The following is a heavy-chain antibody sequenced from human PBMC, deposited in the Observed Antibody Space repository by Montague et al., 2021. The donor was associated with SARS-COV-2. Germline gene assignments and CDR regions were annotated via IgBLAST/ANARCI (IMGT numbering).Heavy chain of an antibody. CDR3: ARGVAREYWDDGKIRDFSWFDP. CDR1: GDSISSRSW. CDR2: VYHTGST. D-gene: IGHD1-1*01. J-gene: IGHJ5*02. Sequence: SETLSLTCAVSGDSISSRSWWSWVRQSPGKGLEWIADVYHTGSTNYNASLASRVSLSVDKSNNQFSLKLTSVTAADTAVYFCARGVAREYWDDGKIRDFSWFDPWGQGILVTVSS. V-gene: IGHV4-4*02.